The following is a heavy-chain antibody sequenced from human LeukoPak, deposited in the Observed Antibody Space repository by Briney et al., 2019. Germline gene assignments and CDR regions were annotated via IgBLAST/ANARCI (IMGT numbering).Heavy chain of an antibody. CDR1: GGSISSSNW. D-gene: IGHD6-13*01. J-gene: IGHJ3*02. Sequence: PSETLSLTCAVSGGSISSSNWWSWVRQPPGKGLEWIGEIYHSGSTNYNPSLKSRVTISVDKSKNQFSLKLSSVTAADTAVYYCASSIAAADYDAFDIWGQGTMVTVSS. V-gene: IGHV4-4*02. CDR2: IYHSGST. CDR3: ASSIAAADYDAFDI.